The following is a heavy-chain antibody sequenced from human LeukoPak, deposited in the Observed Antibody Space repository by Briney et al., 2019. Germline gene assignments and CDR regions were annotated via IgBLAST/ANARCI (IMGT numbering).Heavy chain of an antibody. CDR1: GFTFSNAW. J-gene: IGHJ3*02. Sequence: SGGSLRLSCAASGFTFSNAWMSWVRQAPGKGLEWVAVISYDGSNKYYADSVKGRFTISRDNSKNTLYLQMNSLRAEDTAVYYCAKDQNYYDSSGYYPAVDDAFDIWGQGTMVTVSS. V-gene: IGHV3-30*18. CDR2: ISYDGSNK. D-gene: IGHD3-22*01. CDR3: AKDQNYYDSSGYYPAVDDAFDI.